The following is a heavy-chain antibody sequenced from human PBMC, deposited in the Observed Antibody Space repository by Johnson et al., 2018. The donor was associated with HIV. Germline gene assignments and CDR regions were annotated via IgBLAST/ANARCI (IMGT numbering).Heavy chain of an antibody. CDR3: ARGGYSGYDPAGPNAFDI. J-gene: IGHJ3*02. CDR2: ISYDGSNK. V-gene: IGHV3-30*04. Sequence: QVQLVESGGGVVQPGRSLRLSCAASGFTFSSYAMHWVRQAPGKGLEWVAVISYDGSNKYYADSVKGRFTISRDNSKNTLYLQMNRLRAEDTAVYYWARGGYSGYDPAGPNAFDIWGQGTMVTVSS. CDR1: GFTFSSYA. D-gene: IGHD5-12*01.